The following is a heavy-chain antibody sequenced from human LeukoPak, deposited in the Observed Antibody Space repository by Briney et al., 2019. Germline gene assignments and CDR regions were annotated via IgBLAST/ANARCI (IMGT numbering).Heavy chain of an antibody. Sequence: SETLSLTCTVSGGSISSSSYYWGWIRQPPGKGLEWIGSIYYSGSTYYNPSLKSRVTISMDTSKNQFSLKLSSVTAADTAVYYCARETAMVLLDSWGQGTPVTVSS. CDR1: GGSISSSSYY. J-gene: IGHJ4*02. D-gene: IGHD5-18*01. CDR3: ARETAMVLLDS. CDR2: IYYSGST. V-gene: IGHV4-39*07.